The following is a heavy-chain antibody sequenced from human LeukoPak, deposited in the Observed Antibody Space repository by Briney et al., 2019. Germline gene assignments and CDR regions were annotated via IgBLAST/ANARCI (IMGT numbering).Heavy chain of an antibody. J-gene: IGHJ5*02. D-gene: IGHD1-26*01. CDR3: ARDGVVGATMEYNWFDP. CDR2: LYYSGST. V-gene: IGHV4-59*01. CDR1: GGSISSYY. Sequence: SETLSLTCTVSGGSISSYYWSWIRQPPGKGLEWIGYLYYSGSTNYNPSLKSRVTISVDTSKNQFSLKLSSVTAADTAVYYCARDGVVGATMEYNWFDPWGQGTLVTVSS.